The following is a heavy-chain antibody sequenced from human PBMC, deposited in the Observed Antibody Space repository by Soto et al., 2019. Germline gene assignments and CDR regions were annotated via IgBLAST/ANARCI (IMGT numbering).Heavy chain of an antibody. D-gene: IGHD2-2*01. V-gene: IGHV3-30-3*01. CDR3: ARVWGDCSSTSCLRDPDYYYYGMDV. J-gene: IGHJ6*02. CDR1: GYTFSSYA. CDR2: ISYDGSNK. Sequence: GGSLRLSCAASGYTFSSYAMHWVRQAPGKGLEWVAVISYDGSNKYYADSVKGRFTISRDNSKNTLYLQMNSLRAEDTAVYYCARVWGDCSSTSCLRDPDYYYYGMDVWGQGTTVTVSS.